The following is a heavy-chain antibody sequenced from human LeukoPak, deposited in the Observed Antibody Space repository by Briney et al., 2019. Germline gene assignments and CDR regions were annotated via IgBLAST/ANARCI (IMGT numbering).Heavy chain of an antibody. V-gene: IGHV3-30*18. CDR3: AKDIPPYYDFWSGYYGRYYYGMDV. CDR1: GFTFSSYG. D-gene: IGHD3-3*01. Sequence: LPGGSLRLSCAASGFTFSSYGMHWVRQAPGKGLEWVAVISYDGSNKYYADSVKGRFTISRDNSKNTAYLQMNSLRAEDTAVYYCAKDIPPYYDFWSGYYGRYYYGMDVWGQGTTVTVSS. J-gene: IGHJ6*02. CDR2: ISYDGSNK.